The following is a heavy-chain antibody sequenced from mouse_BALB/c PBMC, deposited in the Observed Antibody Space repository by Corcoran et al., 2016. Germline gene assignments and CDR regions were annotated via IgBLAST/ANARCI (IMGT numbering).Heavy chain of an antibody. Sequence: LQKPGSELVRPGASVKLSCKTSGYTFTSYWMNWVKQRHGQGLEWIGNIYPGSGYTNYNEKFKSKGTLTVDTSSSTVYMHLSSLTSEDSAVYFCTRFDRNDGSFAYWGQGTLVTVSA. J-gene: IGHJ3*01. V-gene: IGHV1S22*01. CDR2: IYPGSGYT. D-gene: IGHD2-14*01. CDR1: GYTFTSYW. CDR3: TRFDRNDGSFAY.